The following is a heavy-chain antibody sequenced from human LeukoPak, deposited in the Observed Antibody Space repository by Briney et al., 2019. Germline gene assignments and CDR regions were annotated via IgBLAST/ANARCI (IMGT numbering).Heavy chain of an antibody. Sequence: GGSLRLSCVASGFTFSSYSMNWVRQAPGKGLEWVSSISSSSSYIYYADSVKGRFTISRDNAKNSLYLQMNSLRAEDTAVYYCASAVGAHKGLDWGQGTLVTVSS. J-gene: IGHJ4*02. D-gene: IGHD1-26*01. CDR1: GFTFSSYS. CDR3: ASAVGAHKGLD. CDR2: ISSSSSYI. V-gene: IGHV3-21*01.